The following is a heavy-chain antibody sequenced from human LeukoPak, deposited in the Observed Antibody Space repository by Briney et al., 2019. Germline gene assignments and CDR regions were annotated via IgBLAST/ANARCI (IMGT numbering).Heavy chain of an antibody. V-gene: IGHV1-18*01. CDR3: ARVAAAVDY. Sequence: GASVKVSCKASGYTFTSYGISWVRQAPGQGLEWMGWISAYNGNTNYAQKFQGRVTMTRDTSISTAYMELSRLRSDDTAVYYCARVAAAVDYWGQGTLVTVSS. CDR2: ISAYNGNT. J-gene: IGHJ4*02. D-gene: IGHD6-13*01. CDR1: GYTFTSYG.